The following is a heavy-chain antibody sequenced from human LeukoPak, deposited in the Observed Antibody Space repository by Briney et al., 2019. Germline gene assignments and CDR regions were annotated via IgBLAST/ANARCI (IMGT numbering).Heavy chain of an antibody. Sequence: GGSLRLSCAASGFSFSSYAMHWVRQAPGKGLEWVAVISCDGSNKYYVDSVKSRFTISRDNSKTTLYLQMNSLRAEDTAVYYCAKDRSGAYSSSWYYLFDYWGQGTLVTVSS. J-gene: IGHJ4*02. CDR3: AKDRSGAYSSSWYYLFDY. CDR1: GFSFSSYA. V-gene: IGHV3-30*18. CDR2: ISCDGSNK. D-gene: IGHD6-13*01.